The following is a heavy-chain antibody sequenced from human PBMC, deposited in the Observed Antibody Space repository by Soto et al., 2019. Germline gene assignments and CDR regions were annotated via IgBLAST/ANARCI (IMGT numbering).Heavy chain of an antibody. J-gene: IGHJ4*02. CDR2: IYYIGST. CDR3: ARRDGSYPYYFDY. CDR1: GGSISSSSYY. D-gene: IGHD1-26*01. V-gene: IGHV4-39*01. Sequence: SETLSFTCTVSGGSISSSSYYWGWIRQPPGKGLEWIGSIYYIGSTYYNPSLKSRVTISVDTSKNQFSLKLSSVTAADTAVYYCARRDGSYPYYFDYWGQGTLVTVSS.